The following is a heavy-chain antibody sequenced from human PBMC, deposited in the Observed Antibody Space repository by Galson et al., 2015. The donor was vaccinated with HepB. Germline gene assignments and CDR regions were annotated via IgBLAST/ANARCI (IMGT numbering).Heavy chain of an antibody. CDR2: IYPGDSDT. CDR3: ARHRIFGVVISSFVV. D-gene: IGHD3-3*02. J-gene: IGHJ3*01. V-gene: IGHV5-51*01. CDR1: GYNFTNYW. Sequence: QSGAEVKKPGESLKISCKGSGYNFTNYWIGWVRQMPGNGLEWMGIIYPGDSDTRYSPSFQGQVTVSVDKSISTAYLQWSSLKASDTAMYYCARHRIFGVVISSFVVWGQGTMVTVSS.